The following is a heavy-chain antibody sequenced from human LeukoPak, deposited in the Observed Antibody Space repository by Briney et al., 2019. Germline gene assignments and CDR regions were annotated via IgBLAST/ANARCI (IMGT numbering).Heavy chain of an antibody. CDR2: IDPNSGVT. J-gene: IGHJ4*02. CDR1: GYTFTGYY. V-gene: IGHV1-2*02. CDR3: ARDPGYTGYNSWYFDD. Sequence: GASVKVSCKASGYTFTGYYMHWVRQAPGQGLEWMGWIDPNSGVTNNAQKFQGRVTMTRDTSITTVYMEMTWLTSDDTAVFYCARDPGYTGYNSWYFDDWGQGTLVTVSS. D-gene: IGHD5-12*01.